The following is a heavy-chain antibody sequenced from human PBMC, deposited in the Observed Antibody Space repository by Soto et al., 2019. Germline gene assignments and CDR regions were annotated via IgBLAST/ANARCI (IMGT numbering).Heavy chain of an antibody. V-gene: IGHV3-53*01. CDR3: ARDFVVVGAAGRGSYYYYGMDV. D-gene: IGHD2-15*01. CDR2: IYSGGST. J-gene: IGHJ6*02. Sequence: EVQLVESGGGLIQPGGSLRLSCAASGFTVSSNYMSWVRQAPGKGLEWVSVIYSGGSTYYADSVKGRFTISRDNSKNTLYLQMNSLRAGDTAVDDCARDFVVVGAAGRGSYYYYGMDVWGQGTAVTVSS. CDR1: GFTVSSNY.